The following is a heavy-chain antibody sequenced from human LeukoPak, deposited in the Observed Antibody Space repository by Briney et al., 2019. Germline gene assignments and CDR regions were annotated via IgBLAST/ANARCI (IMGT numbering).Heavy chain of an antibody. CDR3: ARGRGHYDILTGYSDFDY. CDR2: ISSSSSYI. J-gene: IGHJ4*02. D-gene: IGHD3-9*01. CDR1: GFTFSSYS. Sequence: PGGSLRLSCAASGFTFSSYSMNWVRQAPGKGLEWVSSISSSSSYIYYADSVKGRFTISGDNAKNSLYLQMNSLRAEDTAVYYCARGRGHYDILTGYSDFDYWGQGTLVTVSS. V-gene: IGHV3-21*01.